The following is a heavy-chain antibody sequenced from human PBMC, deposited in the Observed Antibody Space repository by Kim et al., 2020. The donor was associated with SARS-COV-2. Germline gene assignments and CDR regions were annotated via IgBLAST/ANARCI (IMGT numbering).Heavy chain of an antibody. CDR3: ARVIGMATIDY. D-gene: IGHD5-12*01. J-gene: IGHJ4*02. V-gene: IGHV4-61*02. Sequence: NYNPSLKSRVTISVDTSKNQFSLKLSSVTAADTAVYYCARVIGMATIDYWGQGTLVTVSS.